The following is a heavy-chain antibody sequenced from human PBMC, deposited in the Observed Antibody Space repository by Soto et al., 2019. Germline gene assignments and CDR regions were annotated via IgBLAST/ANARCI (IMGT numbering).Heavy chain of an antibody. Sequence: SVKVSCKASGGTFSSYAISWVRQAPVQGLEWMGGIIPIFGTANYAQKFQGRVTITADESTSTAYMELSSLRSEDTAVYYCAREGAVAGTNYYYGMDVWGQGTTVTVSS. J-gene: IGHJ6*02. CDR1: GGTFSSYA. V-gene: IGHV1-69*13. D-gene: IGHD6-19*01. CDR3: AREGAVAGTNYYYGMDV. CDR2: IIPIFGTA.